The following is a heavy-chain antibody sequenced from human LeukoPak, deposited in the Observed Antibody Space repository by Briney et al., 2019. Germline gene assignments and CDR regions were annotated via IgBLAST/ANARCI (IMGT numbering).Heavy chain of an antibody. V-gene: IGHV3-7*01. CDR2: IKEDGSEK. CDR1: GFTFSSYW. Sequence: GGSLRLSCAASGFTFSSYWMSWVRQAPGKGLEWVANIKEDGSEKRYVDSVKGRFTISRDNAKNSLYLQMNSLRAEDTAVYYCARDKIVGATKLDYWGQGTLVTVSS. D-gene: IGHD1-26*01. J-gene: IGHJ4*02. CDR3: ARDKIVGATKLDY.